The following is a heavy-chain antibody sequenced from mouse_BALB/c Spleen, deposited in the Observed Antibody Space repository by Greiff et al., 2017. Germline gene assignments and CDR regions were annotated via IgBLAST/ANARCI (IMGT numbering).Heavy chain of an antibody. V-gene: IGHV8-8*01. Sequence: QVTLKESGPGILQPSQTLSLTCSFSGFSLSTSGMSVGWIRQPSGKGLEWLAHIWWNDDKYYNPALKSRLTISKDTSNNQVFLKIASVVTADTATYYCARMGAYYRYDVGGYAMDYWGQGTSVTVSS. CDR3: ARMGAYYRYDVGGYAMDY. CDR1: GFSLSTSGMS. D-gene: IGHD2-14*01. CDR2: IWWNDDK. J-gene: IGHJ4*01.